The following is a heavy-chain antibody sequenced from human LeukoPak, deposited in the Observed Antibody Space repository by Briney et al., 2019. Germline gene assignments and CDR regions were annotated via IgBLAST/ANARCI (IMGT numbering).Heavy chain of an antibody. CDR3: AQSVGYSGYESAPYYYYGMDV. Sequence: GASVKVSCKASGGTFSSYAIRWVRQAPGQGLEWMGRIIPILGIANYAQKFQGRVTITADKSTSTAYMELSSLRSEDTAVYYCAQSVGYSGYESAPYYYYGMDVWGQGTTVTVSS. J-gene: IGHJ6*02. CDR2: IIPILGIA. V-gene: IGHV1-69*04. CDR1: GGTFSSYA. D-gene: IGHD5-12*01.